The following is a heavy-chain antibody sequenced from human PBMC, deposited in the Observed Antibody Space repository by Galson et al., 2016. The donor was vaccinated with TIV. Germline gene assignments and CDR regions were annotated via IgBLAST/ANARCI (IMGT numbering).Heavy chain of an antibody. D-gene: IGHD6-13*01. Sequence: SVKVSCKASGYTLTIYGFSWVRQAPGQGLERMGGIIPIFRSPNYAQRFQGRVTITADESTSTAFVELSSLRSDDTAVYYCARPSDSSWYFDLWGRGTPVIVSS. CDR1: GYTLTIYG. J-gene: IGHJ2*01. CDR3: ARPSDSSWYFDL. CDR2: IIPIFRSP. V-gene: IGHV1-69*13.